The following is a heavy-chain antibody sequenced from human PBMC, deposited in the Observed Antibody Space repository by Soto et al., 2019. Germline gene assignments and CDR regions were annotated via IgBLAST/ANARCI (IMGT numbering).Heavy chain of an antibody. CDR2: IMPVFPTP. J-gene: IGHJ6*02. V-gene: IGHV1-69*12. CDR3: ARDNDRLQLGGNYYYILDV. CDR1: GGTFSTSA. D-gene: IGHD1-1*01. Sequence: QVQLVQSGAEVKKPGSSVKVSCKASGGTFSTSAISWVRQAPGQGLEWVGGIMPVFPTPDYAQKFQGRVTITADESTTTAYLELTSLRTDDTAVYYCARDNDRLQLGGNYYYILDVWGQGTAITVSS.